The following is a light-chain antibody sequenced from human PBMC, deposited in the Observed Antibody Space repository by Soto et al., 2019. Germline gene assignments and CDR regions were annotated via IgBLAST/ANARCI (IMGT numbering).Light chain of an antibody. CDR1: QSVSSY. V-gene: IGKV3-11*01. CDR2: DAS. Sequence: EIVFTQSPAPLSFSPGEISTLSCRASQSVSSYLAWYQQKPGQAPRLLIYDASNRATGIPARFSGSGSGTDFTLTISSLEPEDFAVYYCQQRSNWPCTFGQCTKV. J-gene: IGKJ1*01. CDR3: QQRSNWPCT.